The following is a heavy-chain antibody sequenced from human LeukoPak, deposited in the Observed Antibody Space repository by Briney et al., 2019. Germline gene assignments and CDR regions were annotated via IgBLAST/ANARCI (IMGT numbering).Heavy chain of an antibody. CDR3: ASYVVPAALLGY. CDR2: IYYSGST. V-gene: IGHV4-59*01. CDR1: GGSISSYY. Sequence: SETLSLTCTVSGGSISSYYWSWIRQPPGKGLEWIGYIYYSGSTNYNPSLKSRVTISVDTSKNQFSLKLSSVTAADTAVYYCASYVVPAALLGYWGQGTLVTVSS. J-gene: IGHJ4*02. D-gene: IGHD2-2*01.